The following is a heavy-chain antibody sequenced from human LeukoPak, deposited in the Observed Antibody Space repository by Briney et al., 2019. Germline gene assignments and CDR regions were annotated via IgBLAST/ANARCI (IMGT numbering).Heavy chain of an antibody. CDR3: TGTYYDFWSGYTQLDY. J-gene: IGHJ4*02. Sequence: GGSLRLSCAASGFTFSGSAMHWVRQAYGKGMEWVGRIRSKANSYATAYAASVKGRFTISRDDSKNTAYLQMNSLKTEDTAVYYCTGTYYDFWSGYTQLDYWGQGTLVTVSS. CDR2: IRSKANSYAT. CDR1: GFTFSGSA. V-gene: IGHV3-73*01. D-gene: IGHD3-3*01.